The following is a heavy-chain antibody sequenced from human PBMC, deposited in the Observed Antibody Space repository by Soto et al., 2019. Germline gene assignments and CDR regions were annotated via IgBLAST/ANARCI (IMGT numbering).Heavy chain of an antibody. D-gene: IGHD6-13*01. J-gene: IGHJ4*02. CDR1: GGTFSSYA. CDR3: ARVMRYSSSWDVTYYFDY. V-gene: IGHV1-69*13. Sequence: SVKVSCKASGGTFSSYAISWVRQAPGQGLEWMGGIIPIFGTANYAQKFQGRVTITADESTSTAYMELSSLRSEDTAVYYCARVMRYSSSWDVTYYFDYWGQGTLVTVSS. CDR2: IIPIFGTA.